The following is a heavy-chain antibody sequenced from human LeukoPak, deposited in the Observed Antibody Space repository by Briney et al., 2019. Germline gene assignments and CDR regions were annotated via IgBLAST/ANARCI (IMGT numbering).Heavy chain of an antibody. CDR1: GGSISSSSYY. CDR2: IYYSGST. J-gene: IGHJ4*02. D-gene: IGHD6-13*01. Sequence: PSETLSLTCTVSGGSISSSSYYWGWIRQPPGKGLEWIGSIYYSGSTYYNPSLKSRVTISVDTSKNQFSLKLSSVTAADTAVYYCARFRGGQHLEPFDYWGQGTLVTVSS. V-gene: IGHV4-39*01. CDR3: ARFRGGQHLEPFDY.